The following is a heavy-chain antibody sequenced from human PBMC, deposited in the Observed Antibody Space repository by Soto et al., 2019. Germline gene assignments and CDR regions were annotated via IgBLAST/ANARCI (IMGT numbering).Heavy chain of an antibody. CDR1: GGSISGYY. CDR3: ARVVIVPAARGHYNYFYMDV. D-gene: IGHD2-2*01. Sequence: SETLSLTCTVSGGSISGYYWSWIRQPPGKRLEWIGYIYSSGSPNYNPSLKGRAAISVDTSENQTSLRLSSVTAADTAVYYCARVVIVPAARGHYNYFYMDVWGKGTTVTVSS. CDR2: IYSSGSP. J-gene: IGHJ6*03. V-gene: IGHV4-59*08.